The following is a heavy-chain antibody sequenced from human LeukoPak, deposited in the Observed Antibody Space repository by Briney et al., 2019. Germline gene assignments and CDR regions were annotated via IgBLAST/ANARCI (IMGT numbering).Heavy chain of an antibody. CDR3: ARGGGGVVVPAAMRYYYGMDV. CDR2: IYYSGST. V-gene: IGHV4-59*02. Sequence: SETLSLTCVVSGGSVSGYYWSWIRQPPGKGLEWIGYIYYSGSTNYNPSLKSRVTISVDTSKNQFSLKLSSVTAADTAVYYCARGGGGVVVPAAMRYYYGMDVWGQGTTVTVSS. J-gene: IGHJ6*02. CDR1: GGSVSGYY. D-gene: IGHD2-2*01.